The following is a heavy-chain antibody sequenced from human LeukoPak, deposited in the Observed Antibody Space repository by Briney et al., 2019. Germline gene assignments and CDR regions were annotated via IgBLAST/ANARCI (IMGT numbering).Heavy chain of an antibody. Sequence: SETLSLTCTVSGDSISRGDYYRRWICQPPAEGLEWIGYIYYSGSTYYNPSLKSRVTISVDTSKNQFSLKLSSVTAADTAVYYCASLIAAAGTRIHDYWGQGTLVTVSS. CDR2: IYYSGST. CDR1: GDSISRGDYY. CDR3: ASLIAAAGTRIHDY. D-gene: IGHD6-13*01. V-gene: IGHV4-30-4*01. J-gene: IGHJ4*02.